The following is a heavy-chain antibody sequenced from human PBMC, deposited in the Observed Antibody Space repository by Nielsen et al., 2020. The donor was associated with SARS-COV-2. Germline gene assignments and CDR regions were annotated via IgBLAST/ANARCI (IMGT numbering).Heavy chain of an antibody. CDR3: ARDLSGWYYYGMDV. J-gene: IGHJ6*02. CDR2: IKQDGSEK. Sequence: VRQAPGKGLEWVANIKQDGSEKYYVDSVKGRFTISRDNAKNSLYLQMNSLRAEDTAVYYCARDLSGWYYYGMDVWGQGTTVTVSS. V-gene: IGHV3-7*01. D-gene: IGHD6-19*01.